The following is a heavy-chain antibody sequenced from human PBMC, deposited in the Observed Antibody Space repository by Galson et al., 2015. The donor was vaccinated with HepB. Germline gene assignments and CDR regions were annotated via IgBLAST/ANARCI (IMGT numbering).Heavy chain of an antibody. Sequence: SLRLSCAASRFTFSSYAMSWVRQAPGKGPEWVAATSGSGDSTHYADSVKGRFSISRDNSKNTLSLQMNSLRADDTAVYYCVTGTYRSGWYVWGQGTLVTVSS. CDR3: VTGTYRSGWYV. V-gene: IGHV3-23*01. CDR2: TSGSGDST. CDR1: RFTFSSYA. D-gene: IGHD6-19*01. J-gene: IGHJ4*02.